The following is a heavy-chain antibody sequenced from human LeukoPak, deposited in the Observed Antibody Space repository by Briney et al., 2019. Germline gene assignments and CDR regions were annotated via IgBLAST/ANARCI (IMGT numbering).Heavy chain of an antibody. V-gene: IGHV1-46*01. CDR1: GYTFTSYS. CDR2: IDPSGGTT. J-gene: IGHJ6*02. Sequence: ASVKVSCKPSGYTFTSYSMHWVRQAPGQGLEWMGIIDPSGGTTRYAQKFQGRVTMTRDTSTSTVYMELSSLRSEDTAVYYCARVATPSRNYYYGMDVWGQGTTVTVSS. D-gene: IGHD2-2*01. CDR3: ARVATPSRNYYYGMDV.